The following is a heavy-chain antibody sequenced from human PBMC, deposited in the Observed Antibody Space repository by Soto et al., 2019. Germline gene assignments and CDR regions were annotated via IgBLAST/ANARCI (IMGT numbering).Heavy chain of an antibody. CDR1: GFTFSHYA. V-gene: IGHV3-30*18. CDR3: AKDGSHNFDY. Sequence: QVQLVESGGSVVQPGRSLRLSCAASGFTFSHYAMNWVRQAPGKRLEWVAIMSYDGSNEYYADSVKGRFTISRDNSKNTLYLQMNSLRAEDTAVYYCAKDGSHNFDYWGQGTLVTVSS. CDR2: MSYDGSNE. J-gene: IGHJ4*02. D-gene: IGHD1-26*01.